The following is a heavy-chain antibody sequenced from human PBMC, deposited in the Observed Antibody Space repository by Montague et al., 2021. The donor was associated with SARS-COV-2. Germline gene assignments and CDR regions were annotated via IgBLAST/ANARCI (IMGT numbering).Heavy chain of an antibody. D-gene: IGHD6-13*01. V-gene: IGHV4-4*02. J-gene: IGHJ4*02. CDR3: ASHPVFQQLYS. CDR1: VASGSRINW. CDR2: IRHTVIT. Sequence: SETLSLTCAVSVASGSRINWWTWVRQPPGRGLRWISEIRHTVITNFNPSLRSRVSISLDTSRNQFSLTLNSVTAADTAIYYCASHPVFQQLYSWGQGTLVSVS.